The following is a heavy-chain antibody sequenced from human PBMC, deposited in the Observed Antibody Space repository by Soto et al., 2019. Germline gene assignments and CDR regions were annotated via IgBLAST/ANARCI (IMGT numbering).Heavy chain of an antibody. D-gene: IGHD6-19*01. CDR2: ILHSGSS. V-gene: IGHV4-61*01. CDR1: GGSVSRASYF. CDR3: ARGMYKSGWNLDL. J-gene: IGHJ5*02. Sequence: SETLSLTCPVSGGSVSRASYFGSWVLQPPGGGLEWIAYILHSGSSMYNPSLKSRVTISLSTSKTQFSLRLTSVTAADTAVYYCARGMYKSGWNLDLWGQGIVVTVSS.